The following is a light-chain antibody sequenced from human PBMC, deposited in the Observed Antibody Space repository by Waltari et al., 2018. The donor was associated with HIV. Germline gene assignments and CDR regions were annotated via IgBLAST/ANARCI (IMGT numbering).Light chain of an antibody. CDR1: SSNVGSNY. CDR2: SNN. V-gene: IGLV1-47*02. Sequence: QSVLTQPPSASGTPGQRVTISCSGSSSNVGSNYVYWYQQLPGTAPKRLIDSNNQRPAGVPDRFSGSKSGTSASLAISGLRSEDEADYYCAAWDDSLSGRVFGGWTKLTVL. J-gene: IGLJ3*02. CDR3: AAWDDSLSGRV.